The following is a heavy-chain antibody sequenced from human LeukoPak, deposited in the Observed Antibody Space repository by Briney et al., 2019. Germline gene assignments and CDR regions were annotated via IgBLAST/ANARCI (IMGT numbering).Heavy chain of an antibody. V-gene: IGHV3-53*05. J-gene: IGHJ4*02. Sequence: PGGSLRLSCAASGFAVSSNYMTWVRQAPGKGLEWVSVIYSDGSTFYADSVKGRFTISRDNAKNTLYLQMNSLRAEDTAVYYCARGTWDYWGQGTLVTVSS. CDR1: GFAVSSNY. CDR3: ARGTWDY. CDR2: IYSDGST.